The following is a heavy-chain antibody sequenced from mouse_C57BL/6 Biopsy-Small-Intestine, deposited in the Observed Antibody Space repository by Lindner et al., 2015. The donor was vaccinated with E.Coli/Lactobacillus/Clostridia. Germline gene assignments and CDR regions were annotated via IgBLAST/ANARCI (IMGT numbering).Heavy chain of an antibody. CDR2: ISAYNGNT. CDR1: GYTFTSYG. D-gene: IGHD1-1*01. V-gene: IGHV1-81*01. Sequence: SVKVSCKASGYTFTSYGISWVRQAPGQGLEWMGWISAYNGNTNYAQKLQGRVTMTTDTSTSTAYMELRSLRSDDTAVYYCARVWWLWLPPNYYYYYGLDVWGQGTTVTVSA. J-gene: IGHJ1*01. CDR3: ARVWWLWLPPNYYYYYGLDV.